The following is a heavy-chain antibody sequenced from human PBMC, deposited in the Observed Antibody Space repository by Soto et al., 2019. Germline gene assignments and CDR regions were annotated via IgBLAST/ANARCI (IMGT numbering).Heavy chain of an antibody. Sequence: QVQLVQSGAEVKQPGASVKVSCKSSGYTFTHYAMQWVRQAPGQGLEWLGWINTGNGDTGFSQKFQGRVPITMDTAASTTYVELSSLISEDTAVYYCARQGDSRVLRDTFDIWGQGTLVTVAS. V-gene: IGHV1-3*04. D-gene: IGHD2-8*01. J-gene: IGHJ3*02. CDR1: GYTFTHYA. CDR3: ARQGDSRVLRDTFDI. CDR2: INTGNGDT.